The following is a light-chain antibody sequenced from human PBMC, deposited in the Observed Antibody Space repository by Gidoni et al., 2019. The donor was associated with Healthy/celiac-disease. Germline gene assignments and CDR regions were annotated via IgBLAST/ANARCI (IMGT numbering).Light chain of an antibody. CDR1: SRDVGGYNY. J-gene: IGLJ3*02. CDR3: SSYAGSNNL. CDR2: EFS. Sequence: QSALTQPPSASGSPGQSVTISCTGTSRDVGGYNYVSWYQQPPTNAPNLMIYEFSKRPSGVPDRFSGSKSGNTASLTVSGLQAEDEADYYCSSYAGSNNLFGGGTKLTVL. V-gene: IGLV2-8*01.